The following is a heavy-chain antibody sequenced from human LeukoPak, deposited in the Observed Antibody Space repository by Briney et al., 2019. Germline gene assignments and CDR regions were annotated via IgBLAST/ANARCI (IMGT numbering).Heavy chain of an antibody. CDR3: ARLTGSCLDY. CDR2: INHSGST. CDR1: GGSFSGYY. Sequence: PSETLSLTCAAYGGSFSGYYWSWIRQPPGKGLEWIGEINHSGSTNYNPSLKSRVTISVDTSKNQFSLKLSSVTAADTAVYYCARLTGSCLDYWGQGTLVTVSS. V-gene: IGHV4-34*01. J-gene: IGHJ4*02. D-gene: IGHD1-26*01.